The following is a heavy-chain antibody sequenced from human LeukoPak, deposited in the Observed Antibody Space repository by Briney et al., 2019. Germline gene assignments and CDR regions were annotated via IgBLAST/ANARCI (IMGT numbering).Heavy chain of an antibody. CDR2: INHSGST. D-gene: IGHD3-10*01. J-gene: IGHJ6*02. CDR1: GGSFSGYY. V-gene: IGHV4-34*01. CDR3: SGSYSPYYYYGMDV. Sequence: SETLSLTCAVYGGSFSGYYWSWIRQPPGKRLEWIGEINHSGSTNYNPSLKSRVTISVDTSKNQFSLKLSSVTAADTAVYFCSGSYSPYYYYGMDVWGQGTTVTVSS.